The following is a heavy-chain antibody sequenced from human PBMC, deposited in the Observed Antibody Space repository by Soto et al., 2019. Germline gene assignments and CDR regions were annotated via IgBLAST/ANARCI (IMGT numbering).Heavy chain of an antibody. CDR1: GFTFSSYA. J-gene: IGHJ6*02. CDR2: ISYDGSNK. D-gene: IGHD3-3*02. V-gene: IGHV3-30-3*01. CDR3: ARDRIFGVGYGMDV. Sequence: QVQLVESGGAVVQPGRSLRLSCAASGFTFSSYAMHWVRQAPGKGLEWVAVISYDGSNKYYADSVKGRFTISRDNSKNTLYLQMNSLRAEDTAVYYCARDRIFGVGYGMDVCGQGTTVTVSS.